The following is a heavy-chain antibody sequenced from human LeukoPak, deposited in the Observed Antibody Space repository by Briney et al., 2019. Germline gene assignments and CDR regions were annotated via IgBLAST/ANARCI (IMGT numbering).Heavy chain of an antibody. V-gene: IGHV1-8*01. CDR3: ARGSREMFSGSSNDDY. J-gene: IGHJ4*02. D-gene: IGHD1-26*01. Sequence: ASVKVSCTASGYTFTIYDINWVRQAPGQGPEWIGWMNPNSGNTGYEQKFQGRATMTRNTSISTAYMELSSLRSEDTAFYYCARGSREMFSGSSNDDYWGQGTLVTVSS. CDR2: MNPNSGNT. CDR1: GYTFTIYD.